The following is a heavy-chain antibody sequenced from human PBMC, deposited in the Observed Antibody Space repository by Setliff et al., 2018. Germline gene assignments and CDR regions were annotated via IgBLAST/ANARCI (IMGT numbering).Heavy chain of an antibody. CDR1: GYSISSGHY. V-gene: IGHV4-38-2*02. CDR2: ISHSGST. Sequence: SETLSLTCTVSGYSISSGHYWGWIRQPPGKGLEWIGSISHSGSTYYNPSLRSRVTISLDTSKNQFSPKLTSVTAADTAVYYCAGGRRYDYGWDFDYWVLRLSWSPSPQ. D-gene: IGHD4-17*01. CDR3: AGGRRYDYGWDFDY. J-gene: IGHJ4*02.